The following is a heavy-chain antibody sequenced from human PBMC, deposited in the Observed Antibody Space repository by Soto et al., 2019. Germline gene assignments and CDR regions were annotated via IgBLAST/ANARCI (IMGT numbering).Heavy chain of an antibody. J-gene: IGHJ3*01. Sequence: QVQLVQSGAEVKKPGASVRVSCKASGYTFTSYYIHWVRQAPGHGPEWMGMISPSSGGTDYAQKLQGTVTMTRDTSTSTVYMELSRLRSADTAVYYCTRSIITTAGTDAFELWGQGKLVTVSS. CDR1: GYTFTSYY. CDR3: TRSIITTAGTDAFEL. V-gene: IGHV1-46*01. D-gene: IGHD6-13*01. CDR2: ISPSSGGT.